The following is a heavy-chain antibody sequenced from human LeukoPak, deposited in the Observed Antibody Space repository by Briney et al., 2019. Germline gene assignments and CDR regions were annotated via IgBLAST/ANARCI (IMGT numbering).Heavy chain of an antibody. CDR3: AKDSEIVVVPAYYYYGMDV. D-gene: IGHD2-2*01. V-gene: IGHV3-23*01. Sequence: GGSLRLSCAASGFTFSSYAMSWVRQAPGKGLEWVSAISGSGGSTYYADSVKGRFTISRDNSKNTLYQQMNSLRAEDTAVYYCAKDSEIVVVPAYYYYGMDVWGQGTTVTVSS. CDR2: ISGSGGST. J-gene: IGHJ6*02. CDR1: GFTFSSYA.